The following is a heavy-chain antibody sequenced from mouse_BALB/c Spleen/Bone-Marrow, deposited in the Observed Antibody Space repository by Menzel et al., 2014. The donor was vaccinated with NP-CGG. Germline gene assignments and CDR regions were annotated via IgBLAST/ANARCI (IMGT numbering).Heavy chain of an antibody. D-gene: IGHD2-3*01. CDR2: INRNGGTN. Sequence: EVKLVESGGGLVQPGGSLKLSCTASGFTFSSYGLSWVRQTPDKRLELVATINRNGGTNSYPDSVKGRFTISRDNAKNTLYLQMSSLKSEDTALYYCARGVDDYYWFAYWGQGTLVTVSA. V-gene: IGHV5-6-3*01. J-gene: IGHJ3*01. CDR3: ARGVDDYYWFAY. CDR1: GFTFSSYG.